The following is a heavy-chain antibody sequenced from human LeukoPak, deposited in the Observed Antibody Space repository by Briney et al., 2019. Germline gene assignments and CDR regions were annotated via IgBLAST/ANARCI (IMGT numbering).Heavy chain of an antibody. Sequence: GGSLRLSCSASGFTFSAYWMTWVRQAAGKGLEWVANIKEDGSEKYYVDSVKGRFTISRDNAKNSMYLQMNSLRAEDTAVYYCARPGIAVAGTAYSDYWGQGTLVTVSS. D-gene: IGHD6-19*01. CDR1: GFTFSAYW. J-gene: IGHJ4*02. CDR2: IKEDGSEK. CDR3: ARPGIAVAGTAYSDY. V-gene: IGHV3-7*01.